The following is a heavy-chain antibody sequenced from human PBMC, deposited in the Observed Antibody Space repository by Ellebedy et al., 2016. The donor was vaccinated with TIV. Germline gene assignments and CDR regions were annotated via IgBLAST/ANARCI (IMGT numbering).Heavy chain of an antibody. CDR2: IYSDGST. CDR1: GFTVSGHY. CDR3: ARCITVADSRGFFYYYGLDV. J-gene: IGHJ6*02. V-gene: IGHV3-66*01. D-gene: IGHD6-19*01. Sequence: GESLKISCAASGFTVSGHYMSWVRQAPGKGLEWVSVIYSDGSTFYSDSVKGRLAISRDSSKNTLYLQMSSLRAEETAVYYCARCITVADSRGFFYYYGLDVWGQGTTVTVFS.